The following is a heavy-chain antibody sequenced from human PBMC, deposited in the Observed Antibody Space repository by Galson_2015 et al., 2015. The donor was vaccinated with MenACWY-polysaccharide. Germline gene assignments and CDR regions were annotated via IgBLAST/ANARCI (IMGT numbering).Heavy chain of an antibody. Sequence: SLRLSCAASGFTFNRFSMSWVRQAPMKGLEWVSGIGATGGDTHYADPVKGRFSISRDNSKNTLFLQMNSLRAEDTAIYYCARDCFDRTTCFDMDVWGQGTTVTVSS. V-gene: IGHV3-23*01. CDR2: IGATGGDT. J-gene: IGHJ6*02. CDR1: GFTFNRFS. CDR3: ARDCFDRTTCFDMDV. D-gene: IGHD2-2*01.